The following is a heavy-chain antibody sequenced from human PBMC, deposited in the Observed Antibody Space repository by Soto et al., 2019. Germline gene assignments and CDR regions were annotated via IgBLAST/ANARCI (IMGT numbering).Heavy chain of an antibody. CDR1: GFIVSDTY. CDR2: ISNLGAT. CDR3: AREPRYCRGGSCSITGDAYDI. J-gene: IGHJ3*02. V-gene: IGHV3-66*01. Sequence: EVQLVESGGGLVQPGGSLRLSCTASGFIVSDTYVNWVRQAPGKGLEWVSVISNLGATHYADSVRGRFSLSRDISDNTLHPQMINLRVEDTAVYYCAREPRYCRGGSCSITGDAYDIWGQGTMVTVSS. D-gene: IGHD2-15*01.